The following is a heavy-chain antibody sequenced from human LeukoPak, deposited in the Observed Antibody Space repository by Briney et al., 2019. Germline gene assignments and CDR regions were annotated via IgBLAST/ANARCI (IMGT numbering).Heavy chain of an antibody. CDR2: INPNSGGT. CDR1: GYTFTGYY. J-gene: IGHJ5*02. D-gene: IGHD6-13*01. CDR3: ARVRSGYSSSFIGFDP. Sequence: ASVKVSCKASGYTFTGYYMHWVRQAPGQGLEWMGWINPNSGGTNYAQKFQGRATMTRDTSISTAYTELSRLRSDDTAVYYCARVRSGYSSSFIGFDPWGQGTLVTVSS. V-gene: IGHV1-2*02.